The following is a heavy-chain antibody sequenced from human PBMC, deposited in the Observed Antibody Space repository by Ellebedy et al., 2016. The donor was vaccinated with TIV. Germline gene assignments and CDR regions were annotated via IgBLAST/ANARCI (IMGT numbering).Heavy chain of an antibody. CDR1: GFTFSSFG. D-gene: IGHD2-8*01. CDR3: ARGYASPNY. CDR2: ISYDGFNK. V-gene: IGHV3-30*03. J-gene: IGHJ4*02. Sequence: PGGSLRLSCAASGFTFSSFGMHWVRQAPGKGLEWVSVISYDGFNKYYAESVKGRFTISRDNSKNTLYLEMNSLRAEDTAVYYCARGYASPNYWGQGTLVTVSS.